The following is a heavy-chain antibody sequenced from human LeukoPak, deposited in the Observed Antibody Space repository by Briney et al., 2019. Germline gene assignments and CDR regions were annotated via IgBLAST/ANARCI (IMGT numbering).Heavy chain of an antibody. CDR1: GGSISSSSYY. CDR2: IYYSGST. CDR3: ARSLYCSSTSCLSSYDY. D-gene: IGHD2-2*01. J-gene: IGHJ4*02. Sequence: SETLSLTCTVSGGSISSSSYYWGWIRQSPGKGLEWIGSIYYSGSTYYNPSLKSRVTISADTSKNQFSLKLSSVTAADTAVYYCARSLYCSSTSCLSSYDYWGQGTLVTVSS. V-gene: IGHV4-39*07.